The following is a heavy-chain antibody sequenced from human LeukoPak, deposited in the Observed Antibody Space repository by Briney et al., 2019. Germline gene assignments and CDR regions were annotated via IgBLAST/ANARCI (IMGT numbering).Heavy chain of an antibody. J-gene: IGHJ4*02. CDR3: ARGLLWFGEPHFDY. CDR2: IKQDGSEK. V-gene: IGHV3-7*01. Sequence: PGGSLRLSCAASGFTFSSYWMSWVRQAPGKGLEWVANIKQDGSEKYYVDSVKGRFTISRDNAKNSLYLQMNSLRAEDTAVYYCARGLLWFGEPHFDYWGQGTLVTVSS. D-gene: IGHD3-10*01. CDR1: GFTFSSYW.